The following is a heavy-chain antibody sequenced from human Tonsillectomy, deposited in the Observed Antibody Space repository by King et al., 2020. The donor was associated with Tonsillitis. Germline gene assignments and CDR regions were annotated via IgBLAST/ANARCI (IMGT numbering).Heavy chain of an antibody. D-gene: IGHD5-12*01. CDR2: INPSGGRT. CDR3: AREKWLRHPDGVFDI. CDR1: GYTFTSYY. Sequence: QLVQSGAEVKKPGASVKVSCKASGYTFTSYYMHWVRQAPGQGLEWMGIINPSGGRTSCAQKFQGRVTMTRDTSTSTVYMELSSLRSDDTAVYYCAREKWLRHPDGVFDICGPGTMVTASS. J-gene: IGHJ3*02. V-gene: IGHV1-46*01.